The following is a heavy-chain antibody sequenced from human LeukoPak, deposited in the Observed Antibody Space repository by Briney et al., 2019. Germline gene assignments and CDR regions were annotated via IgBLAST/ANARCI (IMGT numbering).Heavy chain of an antibody. Sequence: PSETLSLTCTVSGGSISSYYWSWIRQPPGKGLEWIGYIYYSGSTNYNPSLKSRVTISVDTSKNQFSLKLSSVTAADTAVYYCEMQATRKAGSFDYWGQGTLVTVSS. CDR1: GGSISSYY. J-gene: IGHJ4*02. CDR3: EMQATRKAGSFDY. CDR2: IYYSGST. V-gene: IGHV4-59*08. D-gene: IGHD1-26*01.